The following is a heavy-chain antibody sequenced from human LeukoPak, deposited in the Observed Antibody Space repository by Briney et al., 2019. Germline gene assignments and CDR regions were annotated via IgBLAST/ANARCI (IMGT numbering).Heavy chain of an antibody. CDR3: ARADHDILTGYLYGMDV. CDR1: GGSISSYY. D-gene: IGHD3-9*01. J-gene: IGHJ6*02. V-gene: IGHV4-59*01. CDR2: IYYSGST. Sequence: SETLSLTCTVSGGSISSYYWSWIRQPPGKGLEWIGYIYYSGSTNYNPSLKSRVTISVDTSKNQFSLKLSSVTAADTAVYYCARADHDILTGYLYGMDVWGQGTTVTVSS.